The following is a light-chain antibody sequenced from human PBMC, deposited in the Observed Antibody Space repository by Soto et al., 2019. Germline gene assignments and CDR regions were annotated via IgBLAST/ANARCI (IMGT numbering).Light chain of an antibody. J-gene: IGKJ2*01. Sequence: EIVMTQSPATLSVSPGERATLSCRASQSISTELAWYQQKPGQPPRLLIYSASTRATGVPARFTGSGSGSEFTLTISGLQSEDFAVYYCQQGHNWPLTFGQGTRLKI. V-gene: IGKV3-15*01. CDR2: SAS. CDR1: QSISTE. CDR3: QQGHNWPLT.